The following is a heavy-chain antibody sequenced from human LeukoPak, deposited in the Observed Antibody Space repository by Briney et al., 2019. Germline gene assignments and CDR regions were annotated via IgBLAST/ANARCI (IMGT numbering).Heavy chain of an antibody. V-gene: IGHV3-66*01. Sequence: PWVSLRLSCSAAGFTVSNNYMSWVRQAPGQGLEWVSVIYSGGSTYDAASVKGRLPISRDNTKNPLYLQMNRLRAEDPAVYYCAREPGIAVAGTSTYYYGMDVWGQGTTVTVSS. CDR1: GFTVSNNY. D-gene: IGHD6-19*01. J-gene: IGHJ6*02. CDR2: IYSGGST. CDR3: AREPGIAVAGTSTYYYGMDV.